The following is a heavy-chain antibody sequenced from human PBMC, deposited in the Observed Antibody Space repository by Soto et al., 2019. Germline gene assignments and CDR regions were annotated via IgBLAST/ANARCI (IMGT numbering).Heavy chain of an antibody. CDR1: GYTFTSYG. Sequence: GASVKVSCKASGYTFTSYGISWVRQAPGQGLEWMGWISAYNGNTNYAQKLQGRVTMTTDTSTSTAYMELRSLRSDDTAVDYCARVDSISWYNWFDPCGQGTLVTGSS. J-gene: IGHJ5*02. CDR3: ARVDSISWYNWFDP. V-gene: IGHV1-18*04. CDR2: ISAYNGNT. D-gene: IGHD6-13*01.